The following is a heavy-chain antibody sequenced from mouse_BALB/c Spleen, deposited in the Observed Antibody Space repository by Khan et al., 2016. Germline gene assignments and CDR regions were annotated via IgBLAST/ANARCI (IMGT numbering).Heavy chain of an antibody. V-gene: IGHV1-7*01. Sequence: QVQLQQSGAELAKPGASVKMSCKASGYTFTSYWMHWVKQRPGQGLEWIGYINPSTGYTEYNQKFKDKATLTADKSSSTAYMQLSSLTSEDSAVCDCARGGRGYYFDYCGQGTTLTVSS. CDR1: GYTFTSYW. D-gene: IGHD1-1*02. CDR2: INPSTGYT. CDR3: ARGGRGYYFDY. J-gene: IGHJ2*01.